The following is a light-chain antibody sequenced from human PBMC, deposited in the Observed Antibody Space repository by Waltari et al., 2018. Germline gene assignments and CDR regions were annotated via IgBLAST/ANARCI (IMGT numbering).Light chain of an antibody. V-gene: IGLV2-23*03. Sequence: QSALTQPASVSGSPGQSTTISCTGTSSCVGRYNLVHWYQQHPGKAPKLMTYEGSKRPSGVSNRFSGSKSGNTASLRISGLQAEDEADYYCCSYAGSSTFEVFGGGTKLTVL. CDR3: CSYAGSSTFEV. J-gene: IGLJ2*01. CDR2: EGS. CDR1: SSCVGRYNL.